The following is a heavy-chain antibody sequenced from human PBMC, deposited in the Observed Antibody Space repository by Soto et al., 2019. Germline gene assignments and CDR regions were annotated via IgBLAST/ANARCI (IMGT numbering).Heavy chain of an antibody. D-gene: IGHD3-3*01. Sequence: GASVKVSCKDSVYTFTSYGISWVRQAPGQGLEWMGWISAYNGNTNYAQKLQGRVTMTTDTSTSTAYMELRSLRSDDTAVYYCARYVWSGCYYYMDVWGKGTTVTVSS. CDR2: ISAYNGNT. J-gene: IGHJ6*03. CDR3: ARYVWSGCYYYMDV. V-gene: IGHV1-18*01. CDR1: VYTFTSYG.